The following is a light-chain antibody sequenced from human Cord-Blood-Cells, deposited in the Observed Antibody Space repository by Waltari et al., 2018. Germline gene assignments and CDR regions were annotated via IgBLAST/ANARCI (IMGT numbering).Light chain of an antibody. CDR1: SSDVGGYNY. V-gene: IGLV2-8*01. Sequence: QSALTQPPSASGSPGQSVTISCTGTSSDVGGYNYVSWYQQHPGKAPKLMIDEVSKRPSWVPDRFSGSKSGNTASLTVSGLQAEDEADYYCSSYAGSNNSLYVFGTGTKVTVL. CDR3: SSYAGSNNSLYV. CDR2: EVS. J-gene: IGLJ1*01.